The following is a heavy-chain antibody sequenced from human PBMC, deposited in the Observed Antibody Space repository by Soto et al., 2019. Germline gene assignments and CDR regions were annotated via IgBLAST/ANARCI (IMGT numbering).Heavy chain of an antibody. J-gene: IGHJ3*01. CDR3: ASSGSTTVVSARAFDX. D-gene: IGHD4-17*01. CDR2: TYYRSKWYN. V-gene: IGHV6-1*01. Sequence: PSQTLSLNCSISGDSVSSNSAAWNWIRQSPSIGLECLGSTYYRSKWYNDYAVSVKSRITVNPDTSKNQFYLQLNSVTPEDTDVYYCASSGSTTVVSARAFDXRGQGTKVTGS. CDR1: GDSVSSNSAA.